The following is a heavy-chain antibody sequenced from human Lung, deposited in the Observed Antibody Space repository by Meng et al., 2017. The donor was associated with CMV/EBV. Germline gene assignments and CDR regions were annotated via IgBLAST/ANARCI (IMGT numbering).Heavy chain of an antibody. V-gene: IGHV3-21*01. CDR3: ARVPYGDYPY. J-gene: IGHJ4*02. CDR1: GFIFSSYS. CDR2: ISISSGYK. D-gene: IGHD4-17*01. Sequence: GEXXKISCAASGFIFSSYSMNWVRQAPGKGLEWVSSISISSGYKNYADSVKGRFTISRDNAKNSLYLQMNSLRAEDTAVYYCARVPYGDYPYCGQGTGVTVSS.